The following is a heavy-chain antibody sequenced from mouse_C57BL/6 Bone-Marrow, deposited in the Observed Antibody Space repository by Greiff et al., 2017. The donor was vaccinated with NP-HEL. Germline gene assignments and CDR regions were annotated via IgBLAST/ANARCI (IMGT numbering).Heavy chain of an antibody. V-gene: IGHV5-15*01. CDR2: ISNLAYSI. CDR3: ARQDYYYGTYFDY. J-gene: IGHJ2*01. D-gene: IGHD1-1*01. CDR1: GFTFSDYG. Sequence: EVKVVASGGGLVQPGGSLKLSCAASGFTFSDYGMAWVRQAPRKGPEWVAFISNLAYSIYYADTVTGRFTISRENAKNTLYLEMSSLRSEDTAMYYCARQDYYYGTYFDYWGQGTTLTVSS.